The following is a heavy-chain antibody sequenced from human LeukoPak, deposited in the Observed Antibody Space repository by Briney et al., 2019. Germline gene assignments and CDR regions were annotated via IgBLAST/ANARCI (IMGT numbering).Heavy chain of an antibody. J-gene: IGHJ4*02. Sequence: GGSLRLSCAASGFTFSSYAMSWVRQAPGKGLEWVSAVSGSGGSTYYADSVKGRFTISRDNSKNTLYLQMNSLRAEDTAVYYCANNLGYYYGSGSYPDYWGQGTLVTVSS. V-gene: IGHV3-23*01. CDR2: VSGSGGST. D-gene: IGHD3-10*01. CDR3: ANNLGYYYGSGSYPDY. CDR1: GFTFSSYA.